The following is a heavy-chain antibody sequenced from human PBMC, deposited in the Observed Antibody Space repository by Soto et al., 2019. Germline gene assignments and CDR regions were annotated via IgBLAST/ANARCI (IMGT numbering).Heavy chain of an antibody. V-gene: IGHV3-33*01. CDR1: GFTFSSYG. CDR2: IWYDGSNK. CDR3: ARGYYDFWSGYYDYFDY. J-gene: IGHJ4*02. D-gene: IGHD3-3*01. Sequence: QVQLVESGGGVVQPGRSLRLSCAASGFTFSSYGMHWVRQAPGKGLEWVAVIWYDGSNKYYADSVKGRFTISRDNSKNTLYLQMNSLRAEDTAVYYCARGYYDFWSGYYDYFDYWGQGTLVTVSS.